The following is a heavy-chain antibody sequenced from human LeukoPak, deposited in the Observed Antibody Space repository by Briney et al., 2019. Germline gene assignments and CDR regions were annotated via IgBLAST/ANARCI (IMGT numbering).Heavy chain of an antibody. CDR2: IYYSGST. Sequence: SQTLSLTCTVSGGSVSSGDYYWSWIRQPPGKGLEWIGYIYYSGSTYYNPSLKSPVTISVDTSKNQFSLKLSSVTAADTAVYYCARTYYYGSGSWQDDYWGQGTLVTVSS. J-gene: IGHJ4*02. D-gene: IGHD3-10*01. CDR3: ARTYYYGSGSWQDDY. CDR1: GGSVSSGDYY. V-gene: IGHV4-30-4*01.